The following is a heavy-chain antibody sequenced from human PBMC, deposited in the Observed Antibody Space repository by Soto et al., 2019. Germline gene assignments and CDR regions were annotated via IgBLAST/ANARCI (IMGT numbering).Heavy chain of an antibody. D-gene: IGHD4-17*01. CDR1: GFTFSSYG. Sequence: GVSLRVSCAASGFTFSSYGMHWVRQAPGKGLEWVAVIWYAGSNKYYADSVKGRFTISRDNSKNTLYLQMNSLRAEDTAVYYCARDAAPYGDYKPIDYWCQGPLVTGS. CDR3: ARDAAPYGDYKPIDY. V-gene: IGHV3-33*01. CDR2: IWYAGSNK. J-gene: IGHJ4*02.